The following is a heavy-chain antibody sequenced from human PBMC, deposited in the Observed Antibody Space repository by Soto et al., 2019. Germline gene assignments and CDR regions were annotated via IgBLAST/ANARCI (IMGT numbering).Heavy chain of an antibody. Sequence: SETLSLTCAVYGGSFSGYYWSWIRQPPGKGLEWIGEINHSGSTNYNPSLKSRVTISVDTSKNQFSLKLSSVTAADTAVYYCGAARGDLYYMDVWGKGTTVTVSS. CDR3: GAARGDLYYMDV. J-gene: IGHJ6*03. CDR2: INHSGST. V-gene: IGHV4-34*01. D-gene: IGHD3-10*01. CDR1: GGSFSGYY.